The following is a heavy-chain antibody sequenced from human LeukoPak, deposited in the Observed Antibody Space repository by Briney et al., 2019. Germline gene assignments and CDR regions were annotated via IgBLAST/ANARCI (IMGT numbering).Heavy chain of an antibody. D-gene: IGHD1-1*01. Sequence: ASVKVSCKASGYTFTSLDINWVRQATGQGLEWMGWMNPNSGYTGYAQQFQGRVTFTRSTSISTAYMELSSLRSEDTAVYFCAADSRQLEPHDAFDIWGQGTMVTVSS. J-gene: IGHJ3*02. CDR2: MNPNSGYT. CDR1: GYTFTSLD. CDR3: AADSRQLEPHDAFDI. V-gene: IGHV1-8*03.